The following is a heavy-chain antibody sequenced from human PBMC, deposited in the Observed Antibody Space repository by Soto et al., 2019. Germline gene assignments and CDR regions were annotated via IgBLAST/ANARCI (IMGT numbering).Heavy chain of an antibody. CDR2: ITPMFGTP. CDR1: GGTFSSYT. J-gene: IGHJ4*02. V-gene: IGHV1-69*01. D-gene: IGHD3-22*01. CDR3: XXXGTLYDSRAYYYLY. Sequence: QVQLVQSGAEVKKPGSSVKVSCKASGGTFSSYTITWVRQAPGQGLEWMGGITPMFGTPNYAQKFRGRVTITADESTSTAYMELSSLRSXDTXXXXXXXXGTLYDSRAYYYLYWGQGTLVTVS.